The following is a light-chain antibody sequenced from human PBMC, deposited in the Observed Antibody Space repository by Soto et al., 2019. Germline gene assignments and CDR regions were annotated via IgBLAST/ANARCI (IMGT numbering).Light chain of an antibody. J-gene: IGLJ3*02. CDR2: STN. CDR1: SGSVSTSYY. Sequence: QAAVTQEPSFSVSPGGTVTLTCGLSSGSVSTSYYPSWYQQTPGQAPRTLIYSTNTRSSGVPDRFSGSILGNKAALTITGAQADDESDYYCVLYMGSGILWVFGGGTKLTVL. V-gene: IGLV8-61*01. CDR3: VLYMGSGILWV.